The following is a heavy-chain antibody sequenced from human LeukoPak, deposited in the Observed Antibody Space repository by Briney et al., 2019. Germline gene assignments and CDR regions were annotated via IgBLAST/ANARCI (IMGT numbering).Heavy chain of an antibody. J-gene: IGHJ4*02. CDR1: GLTVSNNY. CDR2: ISSGGTT. CDR3: ARDRSYGDFAWGY. V-gene: IGHV3-53*04. D-gene: IGHD4-17*01. Sequence: GGSLRLSCAASGLTVSNNYMGWVRQAPGKGLEWVSVISSGGTTYYADSVKGRFTISRHSSKNTVYLQMNSLRAEDTAVYYCARDRSYGDFAWGYWGQGTLVTVSS.